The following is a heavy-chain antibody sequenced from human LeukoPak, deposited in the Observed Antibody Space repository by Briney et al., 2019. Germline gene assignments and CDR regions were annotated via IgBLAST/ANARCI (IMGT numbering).Heavy chain of an antibody. CDR2: IKQDGSAQ. CDR3: ARDLRRDYGSGSYYNA. Sequence: GGSLRLSCAASGFTFTRYWMNWVRQAPGKGLEWVANIKQDGSAQNYVDSVKGRFTISRDNAGNSLYLQMNSLRAEDTAVYYCARDLRRDYGSGSYYNAWGQGTLVTVSS. J-gene: IGHJ5*02. D-gene: IGHD3-10*01. CDR1: GFTFTRYW. V-gene: IGHV3-7*01.